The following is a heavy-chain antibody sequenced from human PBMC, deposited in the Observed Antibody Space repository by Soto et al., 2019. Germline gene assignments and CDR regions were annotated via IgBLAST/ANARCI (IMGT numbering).Heavy chain of an antibody. D-gene: IGHD6-13*01. CDR3: ARASGSSWPLYYYGMDV. CDR1: GGSISSGGYY. CDR2: IYYSGST. Sequence: SETLSLTCTVSGGSISSGGYYWSWIRQHPGKGLEWIGYIYYSGSTYYNPSLKSRVTISVDTSKNQFSLKLSSVTAADTAVYYCARASGSSWPLYYYGMDVWGQGTTVT. J-gene: IGHJ6*02. V-gene: IGHV4-31*03.